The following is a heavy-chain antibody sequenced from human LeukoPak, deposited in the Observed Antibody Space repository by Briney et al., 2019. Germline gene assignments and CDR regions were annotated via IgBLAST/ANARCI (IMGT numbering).Heavy chain of an antibody. D-gene: IGHD4-17*01. Sequence: ASVKVSCKASGYTFTNYALHWVRQAPGQRPEWMGWINAGNGNTRYSRKFQGTATITRDTSATTAYMELSTLRSEDTAVYYCARGDIYGDYLFDYWGQGTLVTVSS. J-gene: IGHJ4*02. V-gene: IGHV1-3*01. CDR3: ARGDIYGDYLFDY. CDR2: INAGNGNT. CDR1: GYTFTNYA.